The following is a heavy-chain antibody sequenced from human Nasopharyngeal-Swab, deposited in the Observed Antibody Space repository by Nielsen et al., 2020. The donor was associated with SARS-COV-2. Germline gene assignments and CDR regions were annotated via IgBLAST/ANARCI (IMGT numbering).Heavy chain of an antibody. Sequence: GGSLRLSCAASGFIFSDYYMTWIRQVPGKGLEWVSFISRGGESIYYADSVKGRFTISRDNAKNSVYLQMNSLRAEDSAVYYCARDFRFGGYDSYDYWGQGTLVTVSS. CDR2: ISRGGESI. V-gene: IGHV3-11*04. CDR3: ARDFRFGGYDSYDY. D-gene: IGHD5-12*01. CDR1: GFIFSDYY. J-gene: IGHJ4*02.